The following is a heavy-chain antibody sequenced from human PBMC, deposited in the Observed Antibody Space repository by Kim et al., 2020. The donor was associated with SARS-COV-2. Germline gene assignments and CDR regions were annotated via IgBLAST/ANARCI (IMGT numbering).Heavy chain of an antibody. Sequence: ASVKVSCKASGYTFTSYDINWVRQATGQGLEWMGWMNPNSGNTGYAQKFQGRVTMTRNTSISTAYMELSSLRSEDTAVYYCARGWSMVRGVIITNYYYMDVWGKGTTVTVSS. CDR2: MNPNSGNT. V-gene: IGHV1-8*01. D-gene: IGHD3-10*01. J-gene: IGHJ6*03. CDR1: GYTFTSYD. CDR3: ARGWSMVRGVIITNYYYMDV.